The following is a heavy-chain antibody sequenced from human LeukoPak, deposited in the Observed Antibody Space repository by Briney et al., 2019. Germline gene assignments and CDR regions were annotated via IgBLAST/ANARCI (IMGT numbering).Heavy chain of an antibody. J-gene: IGHJ4*02. D-gene: IGHD6-19*01. CDR3: AKLIAVAGTTFDY. V-gene: IGHV3-30*02. CDR2: IWYDGTNK. Sequence: PGGSLRLSCAASGFTFSSYGMHWVRQAPGKGLEWVAVIWYDGTNKYYADSVKGRFTISRDNSKNTLYLQMNSLRAEDTAVYYCAKLIAVAGTTFDYWGQGTLVTVSS. CDR1: GFTFSSYG.